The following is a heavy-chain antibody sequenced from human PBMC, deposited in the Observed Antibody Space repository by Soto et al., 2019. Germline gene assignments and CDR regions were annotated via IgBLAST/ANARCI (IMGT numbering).Heavy chain of an antibody. CDR3: ARQTDIVVVPAAPPGAFDI. V-gene: IGHV4-31*03. J-gene: IGHJ3*02. D-gene: IGHD2-2*01. CDR1: GGSISSGGYY. Sequence: SETLSLTCTVSGGSISSGGYYWSWIRQHPGKGLEWIGYIYYSGSAYYNPSLKSRVTISVDTSKNQFSLKLSSVTAADTAVYYRARQTDIVVVPAAPPGAFDIWGQGTMVTVSS. CDR2: IYYSGSA.